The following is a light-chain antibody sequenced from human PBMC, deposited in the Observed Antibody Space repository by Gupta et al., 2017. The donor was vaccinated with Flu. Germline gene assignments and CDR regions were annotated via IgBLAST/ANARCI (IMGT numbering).Light chain of an antibody. V-gene: IGLV1-44*01. CDR3: AAGDDSRNGWV. Sequence: QSVLTQPPSASGPPGQRVTISCSGSSSNIGSHSVNWYQQLPGTAPHVLIYNNDQRPSGVPDRFSGSKSGTSASLAISGLQAEDETDYYCAAGDDSRNGWVFGGGTKLTVL. CDR2: NND. CDR1: SSNIGSHS. J-gene: IGLJ3*02.